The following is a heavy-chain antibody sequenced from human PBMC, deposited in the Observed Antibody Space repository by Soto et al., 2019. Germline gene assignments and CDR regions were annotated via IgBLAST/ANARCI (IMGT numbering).Heavy chain of an antibody. CDR3: ARAGRTWYYNIFEY. J-gene: IGHJ4*02. V-gene: IGHV2-5*02. CDR1: GFSLTTSGVG. CDR2: IYWDDDK. Sequence: QITLRESGPTLVKPTQTLTLTYTFSGFSLTTSGVGVGWIRQPPGKALEWLALIYWDDDKRYSPSLKNRLAITKDTSQNQVVLTMTNMDPVDTATYYCARAGRTWYYNIFEYWGQGTLVTVSS. D-gene: IGHD3-9*01.